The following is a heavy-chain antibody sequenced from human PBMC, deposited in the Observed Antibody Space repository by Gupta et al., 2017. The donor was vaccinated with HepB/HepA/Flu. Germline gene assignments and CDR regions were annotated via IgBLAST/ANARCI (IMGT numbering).Heavy chain of an antibody. CDR2: INHSGST. CDR1: GGSFSGYY. J-gene: IGHJ6*03. Sequence: QVQLQQWGAGLLKPSETLSLTCAVYGGSFSGYYWSWIRQPPGKGLEWIGEINHSGSTNYNPSLKSRVTISVDTSKNQFSLKLSSLTAADTAVYYCARGFKYDFWSGYYDYYYYMDVWGKGTTVTVSS. CDR3: ARGFKYDFWSGYYDYYYYMDV. V-gene: IGHV4-34*01. D-gene: IGHD3-3*01.